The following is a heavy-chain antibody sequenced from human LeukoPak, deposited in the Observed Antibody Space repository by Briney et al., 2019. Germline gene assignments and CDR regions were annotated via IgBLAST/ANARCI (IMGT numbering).Heavy chain of an antibody. Sequence: ASMNVSCKSSGFTFTDYYIHWVRQAPGQGLEWMGYIGPHSSATSSPQEFQGRVTMTRDTSMSTAYMELTRLTSDDTAVYYCAREGNGLLSKDFDYWGQGTLVTVSS. J-gene: IGHJ4*02. CDR3: AREGNGLLSKDFDY. CDR2: IGPHSSAT. D-gene: IGHD2/OR15-2a*01. CDR1: GFTFTDYY. V-gene: IGHV1-2*02.